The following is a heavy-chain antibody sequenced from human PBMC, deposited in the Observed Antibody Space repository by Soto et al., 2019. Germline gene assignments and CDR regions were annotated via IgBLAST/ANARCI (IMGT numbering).Heavy chain of an antibody. V-gene: IGHV3-9*01. D-gene: IGHD3-10*01. CDR2: ISWNSGSI. CDR1: GFTFDDYA. CDR3: AKGGFGELPTSQFQH. J-gene: IGHJ1*01. Sequence: GGSLRLSCAASGFTFDDYAMHWVRQAPGKGLEWVSGISWNSGSIGYADSVKGRFTISRDNAKNSLYLQMNSLRAEDTALYYCAKGGFGELPTSQFQHWGQGTLVTVSS.